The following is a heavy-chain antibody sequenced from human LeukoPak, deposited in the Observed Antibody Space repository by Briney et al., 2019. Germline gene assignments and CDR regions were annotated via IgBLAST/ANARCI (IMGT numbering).Heavy chain of an antibody. CDR2: ISGSGGST. Sequence: GGSLRLSCAVSGFTFSSYAMNWVRQAPGKGLEWVSAISGSGGSTYYADSVKGRFTISRDKSKNTLYLQMNSLRAEDTAVYYCAKGDTIWELPHDYWGQGTLATVSS. D-gene: IGHD1-26*01. CDR1: GFTFSSYA. V-gene: IGHV3-23*01. CDR3: AKGDTIWELPHDY. J-gene: IGHJ4*02.